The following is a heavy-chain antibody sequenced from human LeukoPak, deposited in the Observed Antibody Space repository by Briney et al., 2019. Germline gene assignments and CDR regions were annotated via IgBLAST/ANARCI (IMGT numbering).Heavy chain of an antibody. CDR2: IYHSGST. D-gene: IGHD1-26*01. CDR1: GYSISSGYY. CDR3: ARGSRWDYYMDV. Sequence: SETLSLTCTVSGYSISSGYYWGWIRQPPGKGLEWIGSIYHSGSTYYNPSLKSRVTISVDTSKNQFSLKLSSVTAADTAVYYCARGSRWDYYMDVWGKGTTVTVSS. J-gene: IGHJ6*03. V-gene: IGHV4-38-2*02.